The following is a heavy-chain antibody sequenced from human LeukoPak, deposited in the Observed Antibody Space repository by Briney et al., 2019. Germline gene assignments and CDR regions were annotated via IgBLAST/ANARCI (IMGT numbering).Heavy chain of an antibody. CDR2: ISWNSGSI. CDR3: ARGGVLSNWFDP. Sequence: GRSLRVSCAASGVTFDDYARHSVREAPGKGLEWVSGISWNSGSIGYADSVKGRFTISRDNAKNSLYLQMNSLRAEDTAVYYCARGGVLSNWFDPWGQGTLVTVSS. V-gene: IGHV3-9*01. J-gene: IGHJ5*02. CDR1: GVTFDDYA. D-gene: IGHD3-16*02.